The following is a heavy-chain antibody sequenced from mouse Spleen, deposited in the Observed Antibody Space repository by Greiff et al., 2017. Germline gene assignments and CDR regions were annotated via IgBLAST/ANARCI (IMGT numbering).Heavy chain of an antibody. CDR2: IDPSDSYT. CDR3: AGGDYG. Sequence: QVQLKQPGAELVMPGASVKLSCKASGYTFTSYWMHWVKQRPGQGLEWIGEIDPSDSYTNYNQKFKGKATLTVDKSSSTAYMQLSSLTSEDSAVYYCAGGDYGWGQGTTLTVSS. D-gene: IGHD2-13*01. CDR1: GYTFTSYW. J-gene: IGHJ2*01. V-gene: IGHV1-69*01.